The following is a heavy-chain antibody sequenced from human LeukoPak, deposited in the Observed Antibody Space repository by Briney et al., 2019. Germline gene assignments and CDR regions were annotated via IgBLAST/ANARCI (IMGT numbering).Heavy chain of an antibody. CDR1: GFTFSSYS. V-gene: IGHV3-7*01. Sequence: GGSLRLSCAASGFTFSSYSMNWVRQAPGKGLEWVANIKEDGSEKYYMDSVKGRFTISRDNAKNSLYLQMNSLRAEDTAVYYCAREYYYDSSGYGSFGYWGQGTLVTVSS. D-gene: IGHD3-22*01. J-gene: IGHJ4*02. CDR2: IKEDGSEK. CDR3: AREYYYDSSGYGSFGY.